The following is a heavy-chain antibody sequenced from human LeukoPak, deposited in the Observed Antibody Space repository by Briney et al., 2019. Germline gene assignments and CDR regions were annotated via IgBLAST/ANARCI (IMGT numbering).Heavy chain of an antibody. CDR2: IYYSGST. V-gene: IGHV4-59*12. CDR3: ARDIYYYDSSGYYYFDY. D-gene: IGHD3-22*01. J-gene: IGHJ4*02. Sequence: PSETLSLTCTVSGGSISSCYWSWIRQPPGKGLEWIGYIYYSGSTNYNPSLKSRVTISVDTSKNQFSLKLSSVTAADMAVYYCARDIYYYDSSGYYYFDYWGQGTLVTVSS. CDR1: GGSISSCY.